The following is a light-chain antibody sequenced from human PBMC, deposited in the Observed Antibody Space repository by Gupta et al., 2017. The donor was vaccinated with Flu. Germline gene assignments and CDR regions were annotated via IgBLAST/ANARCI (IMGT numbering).Light chain of an antibody. J-gene: IGKJ4*01. V-gene: IGKV3-11*01. Sequence: SPATLSLSPGERATLSCRTSQSVSTNLAWYQQKPGQAPRLLIYDASSRATGVPGRFSGSGSGTDFSLSISSLESEDFAVYYCQQRSVWVTFGGGTKVEI. CDR2: DAS. CDR3: QQRSVWVT. CDR1: QSVSTN.